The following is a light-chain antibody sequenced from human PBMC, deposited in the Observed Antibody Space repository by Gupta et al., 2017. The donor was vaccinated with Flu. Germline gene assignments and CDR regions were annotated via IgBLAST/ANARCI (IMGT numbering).Light chain of an antibody. CDR2: GTS. CDR3: QEMYNDHPAST. J-gene: IGKJ2*02. CDR1: QNIKGA. V-gene: IGKV1-39*01. Sequence: QMTQSPASLSASVGDRVSITCRAGQNIKGALNWFQQKAGEAPKLLIYGTSRLRRGVLSRCSGSSDGTEVNLTINSRQPEDYETYYCQEMYNDHPASTFGQGTKVEIK.